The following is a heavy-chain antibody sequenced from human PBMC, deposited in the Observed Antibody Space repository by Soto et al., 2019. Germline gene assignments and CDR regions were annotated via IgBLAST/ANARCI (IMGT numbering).Heavy chain of an antibody. CDR1: GFTFSSYG. CDR3: AKGPRRWLQPIDI. Sequence: GGSLRLSCAASGFTFSSYGMHWVRQAPGKGLEWVAVISYDGSNKYYADSVKGRFTISRDNSKNTLYLQMNSLRAEDTAVYYCAKGPRRWLQPIDIWGQGTMVTVSS. V-gene: IGHV3-30*18. CDR2: ISYDGSNK. D-gene: IGHD5-12*01. J-gene: IGHJ3*02.